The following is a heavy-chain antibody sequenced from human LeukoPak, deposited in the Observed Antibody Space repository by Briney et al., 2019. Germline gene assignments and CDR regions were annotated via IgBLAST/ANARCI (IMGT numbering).Heavy chain of an antibody. CDR1: GGSFSGYY. CDR3: ARARFEAYTVRSFYYGMDV. V-gene: IGHV4-34*01. Sequence: SETLSLTCAVYGGSFSGYYWGWIRQPPGKGLEWIGEINDSGSTSYTPSLKNRVTISLDTSKNQFSLKLFSMTAADTAVYYCARARFEAYTVRSFYYGMDVWGQGTTVTVSS. J-gene: IGHJ6*02. CDR2: INDSGST. D-gene: IGHD4-17*01.